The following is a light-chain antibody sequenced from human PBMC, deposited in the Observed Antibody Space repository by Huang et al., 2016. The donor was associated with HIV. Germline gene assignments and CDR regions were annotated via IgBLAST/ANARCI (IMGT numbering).Light chain of an antibody. CDR3: QQYYSAPSLT. J-gene: IGKJ4*01. CDR1: QTVLYSSNNRNY. CDR2: WAS. V-gene: IGKV4-1*01. Sequence: DIVMTQSPDSLAVSLGERATINCKSSQTVLYSSNNRNYLAWYQQKPGQPPKLLIYWASARASGGPDRVSGSGSGTEFTLTISRLQAEDVAVYYCQQYYSAPSLTFGGGTKVAIK.